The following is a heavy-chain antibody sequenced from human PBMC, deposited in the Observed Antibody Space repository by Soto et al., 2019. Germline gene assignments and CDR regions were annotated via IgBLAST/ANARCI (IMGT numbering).Heavy chain of an antibody. CDR3: ARGPRFDTWYFDY. Sequence: QVQLVESGGGVVQPGRSLRLSCAASGFSVNTHVIHWIRQAPGKGMEWVAVLGYAGSREDYADSVKGRFTISRDNSTKMMYLQMDNLRVEDTAVYYCARGPRFDTWYFDYWGQGTLATVSS. D-gene: IGHD3-3*01. CDR1: GFSVNTHV. CDR2: LGYAGSRE. J-gene: IGHJ4*02. V-gene: IGHV3-33*01.